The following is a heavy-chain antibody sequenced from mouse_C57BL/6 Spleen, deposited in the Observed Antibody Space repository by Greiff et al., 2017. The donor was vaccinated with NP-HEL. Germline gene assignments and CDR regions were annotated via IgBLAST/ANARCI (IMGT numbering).Heavy chain of an antibody. CDR3: AIYDRGYAMDY. CDR1: GYAFSSSW. Sequence: QVQLQQSGPELVKPGASVKISCKASGYAFSSSWMNWVKQRPGKGLEWIGRIYPGDGDTNYNGKFKGKATLTADKSSSTAYMQLSSLTSEDSAVYFCAIYDRGYAMDYWGQGTSVTVSS. D-gene: IGHD2-12*01. CDR2: IYPGDGDT. V-gene: IGHV1-82*01. J-gene: IGHJ4*01.